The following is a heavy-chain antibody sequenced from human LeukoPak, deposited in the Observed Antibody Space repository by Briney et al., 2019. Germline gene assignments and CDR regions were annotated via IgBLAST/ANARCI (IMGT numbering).Heavy chain of an antibody. J-gene: IGHJ4*02. V-gene: IGHV1-2*02. CDR1: GCSFTSYY. CDR2: INPSSGGT. CDR3: ARDRGSSWYVDY. Sequence: ASVKVSCKTSGCSFTSYYIHWVRQAPGQGLEWMGWINPSSGGTEYAQKFQGRVTMTGDTSISTAYMELSRLRSDDTAVYYCARDRGSSWYVDYWGQGTLVTVSS. D-gene: IGHD6-13*01.